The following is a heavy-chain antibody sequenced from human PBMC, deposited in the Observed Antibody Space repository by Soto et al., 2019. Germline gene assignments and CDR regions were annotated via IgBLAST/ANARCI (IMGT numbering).Heavy chain of an antibody. CDR3: ARRGNWGSDEFDF. CDR2: IYYSGST. Sequence: SETLSLTCTVSGGSITTYYWTWIRQPPGKGLEWIGYIYYSGSTSYNPSLKSRVTKSVDTSKNQFSLKLSSVTAADTAVYYCARRGNWGSDEFDFWGQGTLVTVSS. CDR1: GGSITTYY. J-gene: IGHJ4*02. V-gene: IGHV4-59*08. D-gene: IGHD7-27*01.